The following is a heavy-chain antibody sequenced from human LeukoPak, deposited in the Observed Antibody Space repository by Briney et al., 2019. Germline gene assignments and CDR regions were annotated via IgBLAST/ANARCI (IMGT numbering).Heavy chain of an antibody. D-gene: IGHD2-15*01. J-gene: IGHJ4*02. CDR2: IIPIFGTA. CDR1: GGTFSSYA. Sequence: ASVKVSCKASGGTFSSYAISWVRQAPGQGLEWMGGIIPIFGTANYAQKFQGRVTITTDESTSTAYMELSSLRSEDTAVYYCAIHCSGGSCYQYYFDYWGQGTLVTVSS. V-gene: IGHV1-69*05. CDR3: AIHCSGGSCYQYYFDY.